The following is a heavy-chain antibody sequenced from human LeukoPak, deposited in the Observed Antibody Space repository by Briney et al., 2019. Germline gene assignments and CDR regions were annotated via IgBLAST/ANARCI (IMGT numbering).Heavy chain of an antibody. J-gene: IGHJ4*02. D-gene: IGHD1-26*01. CDR1: GYSISSGYY. V-gene: IGHV4-38-2*02. CDR2: MYYRGST. CDR3: ATTTIRLGY. Sequence: SETLSLTCTVSGYSISSGYYWGWIRQPPGKGLEWIGSMYYRGSTYHNPSLKSRVTISVDTSKNQFSLKLSSVTAADTAVYYCATTTIRLGYWGQGTLVTVSS.